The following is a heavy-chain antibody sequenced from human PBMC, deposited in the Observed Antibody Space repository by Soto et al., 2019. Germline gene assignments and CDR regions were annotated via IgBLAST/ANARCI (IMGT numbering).Heavy chain of an antibody. Sequence: PGESLRISCKGSGYSFTSYWIGWVRQIPGKGLEWMGIIYPGDSDTRYSPSFQGQVTISADKSISTAYLQWSSLKASDTAMYYCARPGPYDSSGYYFDYWGQGTLVTVSS. CDR2: IYPGDSDT. D-gene: IGHD3-22*01. V-gene: IGHV5-51*01. CDR1: GYSFTSYW. CDR3: ARPGPYDSSGYYFDY. J-gene: IGHJ4*02.